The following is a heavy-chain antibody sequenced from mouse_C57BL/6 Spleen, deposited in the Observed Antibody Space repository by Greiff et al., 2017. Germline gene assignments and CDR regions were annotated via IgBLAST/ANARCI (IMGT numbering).Heavy chain of an antibody. CDR2: INPNNGGT. Sequence: EVQLQQSGPELVKPGASVKISCKASGYTFTDYYMNWVKQSHGKSLEWIGDINPNNGGTSYNQKFKGKATLTVDKSSSTAYMERRSLTSEDSAVYYCARRETWFAYWGQGTLVTVSA. J-gene: IGHJ3*01. CDR1: GYTFTDYY. CDR3: ARRETWFAY. V-gene: IGHV1-26*01.